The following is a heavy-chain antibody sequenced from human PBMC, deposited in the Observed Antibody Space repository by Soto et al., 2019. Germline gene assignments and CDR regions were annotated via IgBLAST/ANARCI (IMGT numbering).Heavy chain of an antibody. CDR3: AKSSRVSSSWLYYYYYYGMQV. CDR1: VFTFSSYA. Sequence: VGSLRLSCASSVFTFSSYAMSCVRHSPGKWLEWVSAISGSGGSTYYADSVKGRFTISRDNSKNTLYLQMNSLRAEDTAVYYCAKSSRVSSSWLYYYYYYGMQVWGQGTTVNVS. J-gene: IGHJ6*01. D-gene: IGHD6-13*01. CDR2: ISGSGGST. V-gene: IGHV3-23*01.